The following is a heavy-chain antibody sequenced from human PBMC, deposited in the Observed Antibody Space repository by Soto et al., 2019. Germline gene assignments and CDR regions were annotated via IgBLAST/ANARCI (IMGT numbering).Heavy chain of an antibody. V-gene: IGHV3-30*19. Sequence: QVQLVESGGGVVQPGTSLRLSCVGSGFTFRSYVIHWVRQAPGKGLEWVALTSYDGSNKYYDDCVKGRFTISRDNSRNTVDLQMDRLRLEDTAFYYCARWGTTGGLDVWGQGTLVSVSS. CDR2: TSYDGSNK. D-gene: IGHD3-16*01. CDR3: ARWGTTGGLDV. J-gene: IGHJ4*02. CDR1: GFTFRSYV.